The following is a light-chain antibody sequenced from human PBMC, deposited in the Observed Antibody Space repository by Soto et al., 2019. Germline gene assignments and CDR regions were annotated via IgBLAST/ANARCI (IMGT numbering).Light chain of an antibody. V-gene: IGKV3-11*01. CDR3: QQRSNWPWT. CDR1: PSVTSN. J-gene: IGKJ1*01. CDR2: DAS. Sequence: EIVLTQSPGSLSLSPGDRATLSCRASPSVTSNLAWYQQALGQAPRLLIYDASNRAAGIPARFSGSGSGTDFTLTISSLEPEDFAVYYCQQRSNWPWTFGQGTKVDNK.